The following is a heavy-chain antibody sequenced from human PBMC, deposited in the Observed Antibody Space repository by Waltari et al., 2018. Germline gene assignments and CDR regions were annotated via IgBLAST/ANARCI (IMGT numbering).Heavy chain of an antibody. CDR2: IYSGGAT. Sequence: QLELQESGPGLVKPSETLSLTCIVSGASIRISSRDYWGWIRQPPGKGLEWIGSIYSGGATHYNPSLTSRVTLSVDTSKNQFSLRLRSVTARDTAVYYCARYIVGTMVDYWSPGTLVTVSS. CDR3: ARYIVGTMVDY. CDR1: GASIRISSRDY. D-gene: IGHD2-21*01. V-gene: IGHV4-39*01. J-gene: IGHJ4*02.